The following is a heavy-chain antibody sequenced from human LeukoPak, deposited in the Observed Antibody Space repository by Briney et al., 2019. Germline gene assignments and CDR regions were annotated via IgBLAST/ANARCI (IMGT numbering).Heavy chain of an antibody. V-gene: IGHV3-23*01. CDR2: ISIGGDYT. Sequence: GRSLRLSCAASGXTFSGSAMSWVRQAPGKGLEWVSGISIGGDYTYYADSVKGRFTISRDNSKNTLSLQMSNLRAEDTAIYYCAKLHSATITADFDHWGQGTLVTVSS. J-gene: IGHJ4*02. CDR3: AKLHSATITADFDH. D-gene: IGHD1-14*01. CDR1: GXTFSGSA.